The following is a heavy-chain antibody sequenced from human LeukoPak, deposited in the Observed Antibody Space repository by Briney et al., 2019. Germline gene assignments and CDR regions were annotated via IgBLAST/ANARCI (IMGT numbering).Heavy chain of an antibody. CDR3: ARDLSFDWFPYYFDY. CDR2: IFYSGNT. V-gene: IGHV4-39*07. D-gene: IGHD3-9*01. J-gene: IGHJ4*02. CDR1: SGSVSNSHYY. Sequence: PSETLSLTCTVSSGSVSNSHYYWAWVRQPPGKGLEWLGSIFYSGNTHYNPSLKSPVTVSIDTSKNQFSLKVSSVTAADTAIYYCARDLSFDWFPYYFDYGGQGILVTVSS.